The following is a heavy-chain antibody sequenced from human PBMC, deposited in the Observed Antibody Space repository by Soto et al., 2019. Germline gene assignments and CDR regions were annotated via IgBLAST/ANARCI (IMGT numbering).Heavy chain of an antibody. J-gene: IGHJ4*02. CDR2: IYYSGST. D-gene: IGHD6-19*01. V-gene: IGHV4-59*08. CDR3: AGGWYTNYYFDY. Sequence: PSETLSLTCTVSGCSISSYYWSWIRQPPGKGLEWIGYIYYSGSTNYNPSLKSRVTISVDTSKNQFSLKLSSVTAADTAVYYCAGGWYTNYYFDYWGQGTLVTVSS. CDR1: GCSISSYY.